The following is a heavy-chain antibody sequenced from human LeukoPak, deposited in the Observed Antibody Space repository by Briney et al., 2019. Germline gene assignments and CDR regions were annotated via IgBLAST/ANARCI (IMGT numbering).Heavy chain of an antibody. V-gene: IGHV3-15*01. J-gene: IGHJ4*02. CDR2: FFWNVESMQT. D-gene: IGHD3-16*01. CDR3: GAYIFGFGGNC. CDR1: GLTLPNTW. Sequence: GGPLSLFCEASGLTLPNTWVLGVPRAPGRGLEGVGRFFWNVESMQTEYAAPVKGRFTISRNDSKNTLYLQMNSLTTEDTAIYYCGAYIFGFGGNCWGQGTPVTVSS.